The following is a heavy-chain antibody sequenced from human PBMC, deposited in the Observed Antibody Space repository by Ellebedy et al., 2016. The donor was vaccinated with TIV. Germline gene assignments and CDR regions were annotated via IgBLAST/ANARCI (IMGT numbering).Heavy chain of an antibody. CDR2: INHSGST. D-gene: IGHD1-26*01. J-gene: IGHJ4*02. V-gene: IGHV4-34*01. CDR1: GGSFSGYY. Sequence: SETLSLTXAVYGGSFSGYYWSWIRQPPGKGLEWIGEINHSGSTNYNPSLKSRVTISVDTSKNQFSLKLSSVTAADTAVYYCARGVGATTDWGQGTLVTVSS. CDR3: ARGVGATTD.